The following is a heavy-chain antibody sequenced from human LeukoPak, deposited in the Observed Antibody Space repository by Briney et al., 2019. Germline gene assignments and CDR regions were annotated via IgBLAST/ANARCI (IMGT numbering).Heavy chain of an antibody. V-gene: IGHV4-4*07. J-gene: IGHJ6*03. CDR3: ARGSNYHGSGSAYYYYMDV. CDR1: GGSINNFY. Sequence: SETLSLTCTFSGGSINNFYWSWIRQPAGKGLEWIGRIHASENTNYNPSLKSRVTMSVDTSKNQFSLKLSSVTAADTAVYYCARGSNYHGSGSAYYYYMDVWGKGTTVTVSS. CDR2: IHASENT. D-gene: IGHD3-10*01.